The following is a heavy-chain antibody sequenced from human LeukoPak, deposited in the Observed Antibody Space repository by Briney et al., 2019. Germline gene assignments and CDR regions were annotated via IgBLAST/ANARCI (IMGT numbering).Heavy chain of an antibody. V-gene: IGHV4-59*01. CDR2: IYYSGST. D-gene: IGHD3-3*01. CDR3: ARDGAYDFWSGYYNY. Sequence: SQTLSLTCTVSGGSISSYYWSWIRQPPGKGLEWIGYIYYSGSTNYNPSLKSRVTISVDTSKNQFSLKLSSVTAADTAVYYCARDGAYDFWSGYYNYWGQGTLVTVSS. CDR1: GGSISSYY. J-gene: IGHJ4*02.